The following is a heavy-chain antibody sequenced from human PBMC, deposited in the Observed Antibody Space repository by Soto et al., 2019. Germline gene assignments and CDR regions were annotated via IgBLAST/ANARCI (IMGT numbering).Heavy chain of an antibody. J-gene: IGHJ3*02. V-gene: IGHV1-2*02. D-gene: IGHD3-3*01. CDR1: GYTFTGYY. CDR3: ARGGVGGRFFEWQAAFDI. Sequence: QVQLVQSGAEVKKPGASVKVSCKASGYTFTGYYMHWVRQAPGQGLEWMGWINPNSGGTNYAQKFQGRVTMTRDTSISTAYMELSRLRSDDTAVYYCARGGVGGRFFEWQAAFDIWGQGTMVTVSS. CDR2: INPNSGGT.